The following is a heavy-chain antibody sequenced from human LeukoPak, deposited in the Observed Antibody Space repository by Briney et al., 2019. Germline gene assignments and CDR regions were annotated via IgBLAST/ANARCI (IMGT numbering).Heavy chain of an antibody. J-gene: IGHJ5*02. Sequence: SETLSLTCNVSNGSISDYFWSWVRQPPGKGLEWIGYIYTSGSTNYHPSLKSRVTISVDTSKNQFSLKLSSVTAADTAVYYCARLVDDYGGNSAFDPWGQGTLVTVSS. V-gene: IGHV4-4*09. CDR2: IYTSGST. D-gene: IGHD4-23*01. CDR1: NGSISDYF. CDR3: ARLVDDYGGNSAFDP.